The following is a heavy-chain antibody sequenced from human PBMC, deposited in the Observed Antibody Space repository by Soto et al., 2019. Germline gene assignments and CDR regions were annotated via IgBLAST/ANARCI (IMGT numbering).Heavy chain of an antibody. CDR1: GFASNTYS. CDR3: AKVSPMGYFFDF. CDR2: ISYDGSNK. V-gene: IGHV3-30-3*01. J-gene: IGHJ4*02. Sequence: PGGSLRLSXAASGFASNTYSMHWVRQAPGRGLEWVAVISYDGSNKFYADSVKGRFTISRDNSKNTLYLEMNSLRGEDMAVYYCAKVSPMGYFFDFWGQGTLVTVSS.